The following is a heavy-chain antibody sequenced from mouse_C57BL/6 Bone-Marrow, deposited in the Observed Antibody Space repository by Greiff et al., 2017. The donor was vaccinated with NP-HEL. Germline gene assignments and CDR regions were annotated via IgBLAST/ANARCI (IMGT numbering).Heavy chain of an antibody. Sequence: QVQLQQSGAELVRPGASVTLSCKASGYTFTDYEMHWVKQTPVHGLEWIGAIDPETGGTASNPKFKGKAILTADKSSSTAYMGLRSLTSEDSAVYYCTTLRAYYGSSPAWLAYWGQGTLVTVSA. V-gene: IGHV1-15*01. D-gene: IGHD1-1*01. CDR3: TTLRAYYGSSPAWLAY. J-gene: IGHJ3*01. CDR2: IDPETGGT. CDR1: GYTFTDYE.